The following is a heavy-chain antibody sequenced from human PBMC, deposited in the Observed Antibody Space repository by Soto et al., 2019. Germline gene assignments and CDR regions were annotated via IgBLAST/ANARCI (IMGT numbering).Heavy chain of an antibody. CDR3: AKGGNGSGSLLVY. CDR2: IPYDGSNE. J-gene: IGHJ4*02. Sequence: QVHLVESGGGVVQPGRSLRLSCAASGFTFSSYDMHWVRQAPGKGLEWVAVIPYDGSNEYYADSVQGRFTISRDLTKNTLYLQMSSLRSEDTAVYYCAKGGNGSGSLLVYWGQGTLVTVSS. D-gene: IGHD3-3*01. CDR1: GFTFSSYD. V-gene: IGHV3-30*18.